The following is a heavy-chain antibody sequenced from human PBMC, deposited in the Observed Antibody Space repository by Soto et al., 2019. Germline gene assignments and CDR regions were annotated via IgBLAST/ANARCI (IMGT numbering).Heavy chain of an antibody. V-gene: IGHV2-5*02. D-gene: IGHD3-3*01. J-gene: IGHJ4*02. Sequence: QITLNASGPTVVRPTETLTLTCRFSGFSLTTSGVGVGWIRQSPGKAPEWLALIYWDDDKRYSASLKSRLTITNDTSKNQFVLTVSDLDPTDTATYYCAHRVLRTVFGLVTTTAIYFDFWGQGTPVAVSS. CDR2: IYWDDDK. CDR3: AHRVLRTVFGLVTTTAIYFDF. CDR1: GFSLTTSGVG.